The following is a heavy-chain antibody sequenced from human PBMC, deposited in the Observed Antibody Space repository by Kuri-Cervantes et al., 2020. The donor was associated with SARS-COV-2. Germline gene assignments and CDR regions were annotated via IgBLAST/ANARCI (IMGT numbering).Heavy chain of an antibody. V-gene: IGHV4-39*01. CDR2: MYYSGST. J-gene: IGHJ6*03. D-gene: IGHD3-22*01. CDR3: ARGINGYFFFYYLDV. CDR1: GGSISSSSYY. Sequence: SETLSLTCTVSGGSISSSSYYWGWIRQPPGKGLEWIGSMYYSGSTYYNPSLKSRLTISVDTSKNQFSLKLSSVTAADTAVYYCARGINGYFFFYYLDVWGKGTTVTVSS.